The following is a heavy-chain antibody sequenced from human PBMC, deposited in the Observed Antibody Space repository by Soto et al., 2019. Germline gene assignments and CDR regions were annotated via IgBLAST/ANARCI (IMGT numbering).Heavy chain of an antibody. CDR1: GFTFDDYA. D-gene: IGHD3-22*01. CDR2: ITWNSDEI. J-gene: IGHJ6*02. V-gene: IGHV3-9*01. CDR3: AASRGSDSSGYSGYYYGMDV. Sequence: EVQLVESGGGLVQPGRSLRLSCAASGFTFDDYAMHWVRQRPGRGLEWVSGITWNSDEIGYPDSVKGRFSISRDNAKKYLYLQMNSLRPDDTALYYCAASRGSDSSGYSGYYYGMDVWGQGTTVTVSS.